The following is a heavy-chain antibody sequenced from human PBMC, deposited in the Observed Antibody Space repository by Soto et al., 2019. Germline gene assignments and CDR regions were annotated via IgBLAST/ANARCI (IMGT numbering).Heavy chain of an antibody. Sequence: VASVKVSCKASGGTFSSYAISWVRQAPGQGLEWMGGIIPIFGTANYAQKFQGRVTITADESTSTAYMELSSLRSEDTAVYYCARGHGVVTFNWFDPWGQGTLVTVSS. V-gene: IGHV1-69*13. CDR3: ARGHGVVTFNWFDP. J-gene: IGHJ5*02. D-gene: IGHD2-21*02. CDR1: GGTFSSYA. CDR2: IIPIFGTA.